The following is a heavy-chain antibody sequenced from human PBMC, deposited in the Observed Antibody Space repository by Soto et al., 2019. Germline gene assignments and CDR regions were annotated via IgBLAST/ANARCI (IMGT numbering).Heavy chain of an antibody. CDR1: GYTFTSYG. CDR3: ATSIYAPGAFDI. V-gene: IGHV1-69*13. CDR2: IIPIFGKA. J-gene: IGHJ3*02. D-gene: IGHD3-10*01. Sequence: GASVKVSCKASGYTFTSYGISWVRQAPGQGLEWMGGIIPIFGKANYAQKFQGRVTITADESTSTAYMELSSLRSEDTAVYYCATSIYAPGAFDIWGQGTMVTVSS.